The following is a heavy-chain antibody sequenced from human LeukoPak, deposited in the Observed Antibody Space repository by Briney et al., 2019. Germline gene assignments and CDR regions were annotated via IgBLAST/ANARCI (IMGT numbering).Heavy chain of an antibody. CDR2: IYCSGST. Sequence: SETLSLTCTVSGGSISSYYWSWIRQPPGQGLEWVGYIYCSGSTNYNPSLKSRVTISVDTSKNQFSLKLSSVTAADTAVYYCARRAAVAGTVSFDYWGQGTLVTVS. CDR3: ARRAAVAGTVSFDY. CDR1: GGSISSYY. V-gene: IGHV4-59*08. D-gene: IGHD6-19*01. J-gene: IGHJ4*02.